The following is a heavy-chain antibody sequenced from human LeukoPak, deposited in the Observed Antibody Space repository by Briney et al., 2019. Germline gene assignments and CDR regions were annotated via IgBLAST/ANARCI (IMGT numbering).Heavy chain of an antibody. J-gene: IGHJ4*02. D-gene: IGHD3-3*01. CDR3: ARDFTSVTIFGVVTEIFDY. CDR2: IYTSGST. CDR1: GGSISSYY. V-gene: IGHV4-4*07. Sequence: SETLSLTCTVSGGSISSYYWSWIRQPAGKGREWIGRIYTSGSTNYNTSLNSRVTMSVDTSQHQFSLKLSSVTAADTAVYYCARDFTSVTIFGVVTEIFDYWGQGTLVTVSS.